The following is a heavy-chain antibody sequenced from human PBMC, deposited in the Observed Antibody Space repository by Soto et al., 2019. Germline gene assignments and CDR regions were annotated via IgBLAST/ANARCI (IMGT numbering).Heavy chain of an antibody. CDR3: ARATGTLRSRNCDY. D-gene: IGHD1-1*01. CDR1: GGSISTVGHY. CDR2: IYHTGST. Sequence: SETLSLTCSVSGGSISTVGHYWTWIRQPPGKGLEWIGSIYHTGSTYYSKSLRSRLTMSVDTSKSQFSLRLSSVTAADTTVYYCARATGTLRSRNCDYWGQGSLVTVSS. V-gene: IGHV4-31*03. J-gene: IGHJ4*02.